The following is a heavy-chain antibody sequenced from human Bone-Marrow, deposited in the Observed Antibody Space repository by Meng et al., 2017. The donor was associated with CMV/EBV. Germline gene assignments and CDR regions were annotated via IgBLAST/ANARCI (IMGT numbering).Heavy chain of an antibody. CDR2: ISYDGSNK. V-gene: IGHV3-30*04. D-gene: IGHD6-13*01. CDR3: AITREDSSSWLYYYYGMDV. Sequence: GESLKISCAASGFTFSSYAMHWVRQAPGKGLEWVAVISYDGSNKYYADSVKGRFTISRDNSKNTLYLQMNSLRSEDTAVYYCAITREDSSSWLYYYYGMDVWGQGTTVTVSS. CDR1: GFTFSSYA. J-gene: IGHJ6*02.